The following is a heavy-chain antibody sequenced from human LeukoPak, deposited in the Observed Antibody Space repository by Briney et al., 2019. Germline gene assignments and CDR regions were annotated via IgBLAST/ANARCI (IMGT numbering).Heavy chain of an antibody. D-gene: IGHD2-21*02. J-gene: IGHJ4*02. CDR3: ARRDVVVTGHYFDY. V-gene: IGHV3-23*01. CDR2: TTDCGAST. Sequence: GVSLRLSCAASGFSVWSYGMSWVRQAPGKGLEWVSTTTDCGASTWYADSVKGRFTISRDNSKNTLQLQMNSLRAEDTAVYYCARRDVVVTGHYFDYWGQGILVTVSS. CDR1: GFSVWSYG.